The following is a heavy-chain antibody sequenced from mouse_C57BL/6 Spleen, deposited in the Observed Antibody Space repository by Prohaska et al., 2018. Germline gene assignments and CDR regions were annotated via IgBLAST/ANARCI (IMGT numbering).Heavy chain of an antibody. J-gene: IGHJ1*03. CDR2: IRSKSNNYAT. Sequence: EVQLVESGGGLVQPKGSLKLSCAASGFSFNTYAMNWVRQAPGKGLEWVARIRSKSNNYATYYADSVKDRFTISRDDSESMLYLQMNNLKTEDTAMYYCVRHGWGYHWYFDVWGTGTTVTVSS. CDR1: GFSFNTYA. D-gene: IGHD2-2*01. V-gene: IGHV10-1*01. CDR3: VRHGWGYHWYFDV.